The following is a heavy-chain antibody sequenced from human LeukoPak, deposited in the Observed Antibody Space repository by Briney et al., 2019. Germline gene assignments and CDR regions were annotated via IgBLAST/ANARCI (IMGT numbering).Heavy chain of an antibody. Sequence: GGSLRLSCVASGFTFSIYGMHWVRQAPGKGLEWVAVISSDGSNKYYADSVKGRFTISRDNAKNSLYLQMNSMRAEDMALYYCAKDIYGGNSFAWNFDYWGQGTLVTVSS. J-gene: IGHJ4*02. CDR3: AKDIYGGNSFAWNFDY. CDR2: ISSDGSNK. V-gene: IGHV3-30*18. CDR1: GFTFSIYG. D-gene: IGHD4-23*01.